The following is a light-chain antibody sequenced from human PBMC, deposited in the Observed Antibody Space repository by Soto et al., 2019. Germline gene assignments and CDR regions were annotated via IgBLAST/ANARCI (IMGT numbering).Light chain of an antibody. CDR3: SSYTSSNTLVYV. Sequence: QSVLAQPASVSGSPGQSIAISCTGTSSDVGGYDYVSWYQQHPGKAPKLIIYDVSNRPSGISNRFSGSKSGNTASLTISGLQTEDEADYYCSSYTSSNTLVYVFGTGTKVTVL. V-gene: IGLV2-14*01. CDR1: SSDVGGYDY. J-gene: IGLJ1*01. CDR2: DVS.